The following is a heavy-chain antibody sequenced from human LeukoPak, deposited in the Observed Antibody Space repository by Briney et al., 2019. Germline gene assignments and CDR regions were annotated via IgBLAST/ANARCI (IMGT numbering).Heavy chain of an antibody. J-gene: IGHJ4*02. V-gene: IGHV4-38-2*02. D-gene: IGHD2-15*01. CDR2: IYQSGST. CDR1: GYSISSAYY. Sequence: SETLSLTCTVSGYSISSAYYWGWIRQPPGKGLEWIGSIYQSGSTYYNPSLKSRVTISVDTSKNQFSLKLSSVTAADTAVYYCARVVKGYCSGGSCYSSGLYWGQGTLVTVSS. CDR3: ARVVKGYCSGGSCYSSGLY.